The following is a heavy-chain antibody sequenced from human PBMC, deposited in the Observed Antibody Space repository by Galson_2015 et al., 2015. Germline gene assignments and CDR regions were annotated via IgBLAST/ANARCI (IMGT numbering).Heavy chain of an antibody. CDR1: GFTFSSYD. CDR3: ARGPAHHPEWGDSGFNS. CDR2: IGTAGDT. J-gene: IGHJ4*02. Sequence: SLRLSCAASGFTFSSYDMHWVRQATGKGLEWVSAIGTAGDTYYPGSVKGRFTISRENNKNSLYLQMNSLRAGDTAVYYCARGPAHHPEWGDSGFNSGGQGT. V-gene: IGHV3-13*01. D-gene: IGHD1-14*01.